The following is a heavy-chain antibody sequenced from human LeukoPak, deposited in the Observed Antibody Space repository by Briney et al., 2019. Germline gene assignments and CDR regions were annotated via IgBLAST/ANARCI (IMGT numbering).Heavy chain of an antibody. CDR2: IKQDGSER. Sequence: GGSLRLSCAASGFTFSSYWMNWVRQTPGKGLEWVANIKQDGSERRYVDSVKGRFTISRDNAKNSLYLQMNSLRAEDTAVYYCARDRSSGWAGPFDYWGQGTLVTVSS. J-gene: IGHJ4*02. V-gene: IGHV3-7*01. CDR3: ARDRSSGWAGPFDY. CDR1: GFTFSSYW. D-gene: IGHD6-19*01.